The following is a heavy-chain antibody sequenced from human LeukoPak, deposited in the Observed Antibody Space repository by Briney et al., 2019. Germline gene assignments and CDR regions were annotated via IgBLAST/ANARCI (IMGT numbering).Heavy chain of an antibody. J-gene: IGHJ5*02. CDR3: ARWQIWFDP. Sequence: SETLSLTCAVYGGSFSGYYWSWIRQPPGKGLEWIGEINHSGSTNYNPSFKSRVTISVDTSKNQFSLKLSSVTAADTAVYYCARWQIWFDPWGQGTLVTVSS. V-gene: IGHV4-34*01. CDR1: GGSFSGYY. CDR2: INHSGST.